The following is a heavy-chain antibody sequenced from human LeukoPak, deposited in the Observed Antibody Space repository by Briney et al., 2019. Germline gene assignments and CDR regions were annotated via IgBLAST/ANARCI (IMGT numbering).Heavy chain of an antibody. CDR1: GFTVSSNY. D-gene: IGHD4-17*01. CDR3: AREIYGDYGRFDY. V-gene: IGHV3-53*01. J-gene: IGHJ4*02. Sequence: GGSLRLSCAASGFTVSSNYMSWVRQAPGKGLEWVSVIYSGGSTYYADSVKGRFTISRDNSKNTLYLQMNSLRAEDTAVYYCAREIYGDYGRFDYWGQGTLVTVSS. CDR2: IYSGGST.